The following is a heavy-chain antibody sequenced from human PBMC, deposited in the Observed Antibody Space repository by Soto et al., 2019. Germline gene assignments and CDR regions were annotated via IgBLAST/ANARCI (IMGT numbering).Heavy chain of an antibody. CDR2: IYYSGST. J-gene: IGHJ5*02. CDR1: GGSVTSYY. D-gene: IGHD6-13*01. Sequence: SETLSLTCTVSGGSVTSYYWSWIRQPPGKGMEWIAYIYYSGSTNYNPSLKSRVTVSVDMSKNQFSLKLSSVTAADTAVYYCARAPGGSSSWGWFDPWGQGTLVTVSS. CDR3: ARAPGGSSSWGWFDP. V-gene: IGHV4-59*02.